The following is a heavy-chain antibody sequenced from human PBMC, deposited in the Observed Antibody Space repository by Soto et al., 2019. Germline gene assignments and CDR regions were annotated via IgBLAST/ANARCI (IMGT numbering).Heavy chain of an antibody. D-gene: IGHD1-26*01. Sequence: QVQLVQSGAEVKKPGASVKVSCKASGYTFTSYAMHWVRQAPGQRLEWMGWINAGNGNTKYSQKFRGRVTITRDTSASTAYMELSSLRSEDTAVYYCARYGSYGVFDYWGQGTLVTVSS. J-gene: IGHJ4*02. CDR1: GYTFTSYA. CDR2: INAGNGNT. CDR3: ARYGSYGVFDY. V-gene: IGHV1-3*01.